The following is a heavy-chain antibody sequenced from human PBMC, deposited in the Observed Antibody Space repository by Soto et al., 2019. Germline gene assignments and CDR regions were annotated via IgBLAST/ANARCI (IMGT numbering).Heavy chain of an antibody. CDR3: AKDQDDYGAVYYFDY. CDR1: GFTFSRYG. Sequence: QVQLVESGGGVVQPGRSLRLSCAASGFTFSRYGMHWVRQAPGKGLEWVAVLSYDGGDKYYADSVKGRFIISRDNSKNTLYLQMSSLRAEDTAVYYCAKDQDDYGAVYYFDYWGQETQVTVST. J-gene: IGHJ4*02. D-gene: IGHD4-17*01. V-gene: IGHV3-30*18. CDR2: LSYDGGDK.